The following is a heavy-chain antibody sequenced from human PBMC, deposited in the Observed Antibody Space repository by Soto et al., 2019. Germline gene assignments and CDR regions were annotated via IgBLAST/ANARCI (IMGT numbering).Heavy chain of an antibody. CDR3: ARGGYSSYFDY. CDR1: GGSISSYY. Sequence: QVQLQESGPGLVKPSETLSLTCTVSGGSISSYYWSWIRQPPGKGLEWIGYMYYSGRTNYNPSLKSRVTISVDTSKNQFSLKLSSVTAADAAVYYCARGGYSSYFDYWGQGTLVTVSS. CDR2: MYYSGRT. D-gene: IGHD6-13*01. V-gene: IGHV4-59*01. J-gene: IGHJ4*02.